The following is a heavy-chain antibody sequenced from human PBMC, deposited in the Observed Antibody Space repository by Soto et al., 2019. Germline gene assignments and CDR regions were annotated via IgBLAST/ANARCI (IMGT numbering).Heavy chain of an antibody. CDR3: ARAPGYYVSTIDS. V-gene: IGHV3-48*01. J-gene: IGHJ4*02. CDR1: GFSFSTYN. D-gene: IGHD3-10*02. Sequence: PGGSLRLSCAASGFSFSTYNMKWVRQAPGKGLEWVSYISSSSSTIYYADSVKGRFTISRDNAKNSLYLQMNNLRAEDTAVYYCARAPGYYVSTIDSWGQGTLVTVSS. CDR2: ISSSSSTI.